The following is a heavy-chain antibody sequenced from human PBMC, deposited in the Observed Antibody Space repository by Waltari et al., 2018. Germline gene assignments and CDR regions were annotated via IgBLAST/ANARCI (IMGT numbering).Heavy chain of an antibody. CDR2: ISYHGGNT. CDR3: ARDWGRICGVDCKCPDY. V-gene: IGHV3-30-3*01. D-gene: IGHD2-21*02. CDR1: GFIYSSHA. Sequence: QVQLVESGGGVVQPGRSLRLSCEASGFIYSSHAMHWVRQAPGIGLEWVAVISYHGGNTYDSDSVKGRFTISRDNSKNSLYLQMNSLRAEDTAVYFCARDWGRICGVDCKCPDYWGQGTLVTVSS. J-gene: IGHJ4*02.